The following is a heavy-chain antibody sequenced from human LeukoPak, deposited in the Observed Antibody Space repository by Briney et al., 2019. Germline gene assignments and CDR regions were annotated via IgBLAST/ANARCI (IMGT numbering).Heavy chain of an antibody. CDR2: INPNSGGT. CDR1: GYTFTGYY. D-gene: IGHD3-10*01. J-gene: IGHJ6*03. CDR3: ARDRNYGSGSYYSLSRYYYYYMDV. V-gene: IGHV1-2*02. Sequence: ASVKVSCKASGYTFTGYYMHWVRQAPGQGLEWMGWINPNSGGTNYAQKFQGRVTMTRDTSISTAYMELSRLRSDDTAVYYCARDRNYGSGSYYSLSRYYYYYMDVWGKGTTVTISS.